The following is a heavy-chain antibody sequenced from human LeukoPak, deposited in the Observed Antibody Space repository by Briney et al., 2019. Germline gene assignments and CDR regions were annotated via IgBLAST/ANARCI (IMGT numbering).Heavy chain of an antibody. CDR3: ARENCSGGSCHIDY. CDR1: GYTFTSYD. V-gene: IGHV1-8*01. J-gene: IGHJ4*02. Sequence: ASVKVSCKASGYTFTSYDINWLRQATGQGLEWMGWMNPNSGNTGYAQKFQGRVTMTRNTSISTAYMELSSLRSEDTAVYYCARENCSGGSCHIDYWGQGTLVTVSS. CDR2: MNPNSGNT. D-gene: IGHD2-15*01.